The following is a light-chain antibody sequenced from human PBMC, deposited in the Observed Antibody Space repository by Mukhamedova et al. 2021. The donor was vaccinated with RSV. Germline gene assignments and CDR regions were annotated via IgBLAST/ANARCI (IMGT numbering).Light chain of an antibody. CDR3: QSYDNSLSGFYV. Sequence: SSNIGVGYDVHWYQQFPGTAPKLLIYKNINRPSGVPDRFSASKSGTSASLAITGLQAVDEAEYYCQSYDNSLSGFYVFGTGTKV. CDR2: KNI. J-gene: IGLJ1*01. CDR1: SSNIGVGYD. V-gene: IGLV1-40*01.